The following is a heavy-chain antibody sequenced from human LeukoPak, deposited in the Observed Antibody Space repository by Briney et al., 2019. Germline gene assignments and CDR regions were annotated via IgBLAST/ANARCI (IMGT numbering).Heavy chain of an antibody. D-gene: IGHD7-27*01. V-gene: IGHV3-15*07. J-gene: IGHJ4*02. CDR2: IKSKVDGGTT. CDR1: GIIFRDAW. Sequence: KPGGSLRPSCVVSGIIFRDAWTNWVRQTPGKGLEWVGLIKSKVDGGTTDYAAPVKGRFTISRDDSKNTLYLQMSSLKIEDTAIYYCTKDPPLTGGVYSAHWGPGTLVTVSS. CDR3: TKDPPLTGGVYSAH.